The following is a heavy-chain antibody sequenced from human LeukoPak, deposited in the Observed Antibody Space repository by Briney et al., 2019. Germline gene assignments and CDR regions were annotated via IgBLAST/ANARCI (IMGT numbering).Heavy chain of an antibody. V-gene: IGHV4-61*01. CDR1: GYSISSGYN. D-gene: IGHD3-3*01. CDR2: IYYSGST. Sequence: SETLSLTCTVSGYSISSGYNWSWIRQPPGKGLEWIGYIYYSGSTNYNPSLKSRVTISVDTSKNQFSLKLSSVTAADTAVYYCARATDFWSGYYIDYWGQGTLVTVSS. J-gene: IGHJ4*02. CDR3: ARATDFWSGYYIDY.